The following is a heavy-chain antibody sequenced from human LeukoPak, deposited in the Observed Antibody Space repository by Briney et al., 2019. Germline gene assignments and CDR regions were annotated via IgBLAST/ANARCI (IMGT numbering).Heavy chain of an antibody. J-gene: IGHJ4*02. Sequence: GEPLKISCKGSGSRFTSYWIGWARQMPGKGLEWMGIIYPGDSDTRYSPSFQGRVTISADKSISTAYLQWSSLKASDTAMYYCARGRYYDFWSGFPLFDYWGQGTLVTVSS. CDR1: GSRFTSYW. CDR2: IYPGDSDT. D-gene: IGHD3-3*01. V-gene: IGHV5-51*01. CDR3: ARGRYYDFWSGFPLFDY.